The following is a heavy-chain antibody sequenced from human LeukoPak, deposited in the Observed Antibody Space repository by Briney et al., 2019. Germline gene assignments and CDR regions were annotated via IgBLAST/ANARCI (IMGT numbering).Heavy chain of an antibody. CDR1: GFTVSSYG. V-gene: IGHV3-33*01. Sequence: GGCWRLSWAASGFTVSSYGMHWGRQVPGKGLEWVAVIWYDGSNKYYVDCVKGRFTISRDNSKNTLYLQMNSLRAEDTAVYYCARELPPVVRYYFDYWGQCPLVSVSS. J-gene: IGHJ4*02. D-gene: IGHD3-22*01. CDR3: ARELPPVVRYYFDY. CDR2: IWYDGSNK.